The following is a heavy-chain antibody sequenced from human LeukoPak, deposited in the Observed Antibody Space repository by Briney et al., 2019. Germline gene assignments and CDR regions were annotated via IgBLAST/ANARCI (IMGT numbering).Heavy chain of an antibody. CDR3: ARGAAYCGGDCPIDY. CDR2: IIPILGIA. Sequence: SVKVSCKASGGTFSSYAISWVRQAPGQGLEWMGRIIPILGIANYAQKFQGRVTITADKSTSTAYMELSSLRSEDTAVYYCARGAAYCGGDCPIDYWGQGTLVTVSS. J-gene: IGHJ4*02. V-gene: IGHV1-69*04. D-gene: IGHD2-21*02. CDR1: GGTFSSYA.